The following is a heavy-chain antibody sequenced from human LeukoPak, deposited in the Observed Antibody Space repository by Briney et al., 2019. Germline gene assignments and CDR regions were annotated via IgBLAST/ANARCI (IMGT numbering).Heavy chain of an antibody. CDR3: ARGMDFWSGYLRYYGMDV. CDR2: IIPIFGTA. Sequence: SVKVSCKASGGTFSSYAISWVRQAPGQGLEWMGGIIPIFGTANYAQKFQGRVTITADESTSTAYMELSSLRSEDTAVYYCARGMDFWSGYLRYYGMDVWGQGITVTVSS. J-gene: IGHJ6*02. V-gene: IGHV1-69*13. CDR1: GGTFSSYA. D-gene: IGHD3-3*01.